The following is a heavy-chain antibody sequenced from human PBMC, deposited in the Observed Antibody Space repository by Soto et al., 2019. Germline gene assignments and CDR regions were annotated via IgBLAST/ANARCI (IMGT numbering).Heavy chain of an antibody. J-gene: IGHJ5*02. Sequence: GGSLRLSCVTSGFTFSDFVMQWVRQAPGKGLEWVAVIWYDGGDKYYGDSVKGRFTISRDNSKNTVYLQMNSLRAEDTAVYYCLTRSFCTPTTCYTFPWFAPWGQGTLVTVSS. CDR1: GFTFSDFV. D-gene: IGHD2-2*02. CDR2: IWYDGGDK. CDR3: LTRSFCTPTTCYTFPWFAP. V-gene: IGHV3-33*03.